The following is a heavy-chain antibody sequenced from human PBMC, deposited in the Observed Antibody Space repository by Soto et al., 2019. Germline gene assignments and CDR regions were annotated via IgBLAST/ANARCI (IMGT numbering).Heavy chain of an antibody. CDR3: LSGGSFEKH. Sequence: EVQLVESGGGLVQPGGSLRLSCAASGFTFSNYWMNWVRQAPGKGLVWVSRIQSDGRRTTYADSVKGRFTISRDNAKNTLYLQMDSRRAEDTAVYFCLSGGSFEKHWGQGTLVSVSS. D-gene: IGHD3-16*01. V-gene: IGHV3-74*03. CDR1: GFTFSNYW. J-gene: IGHJ1*01. CDR2: IQSDGRRT.